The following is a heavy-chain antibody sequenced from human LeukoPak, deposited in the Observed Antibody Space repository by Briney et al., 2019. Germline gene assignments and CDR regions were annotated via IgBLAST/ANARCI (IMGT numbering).Heavy chain of an antibody. J-gene: IGHJ4*02. CDR1: GFTFGTYS. CDR2: ISSSSGYI. CDR3: ARVLGNYYDGSGPSLY. V-gene: IGHV3-21*01. Sequence: GGSLRLSCAASGFTFGTYSMNWVRQAPGKGLEWVSSISSSSGYIYYADSVKGRLTISRDNAKNSLYLQMNSLRGEDTAVYYCARVLGNYYDGSGPSLYWGQGTLVTVSS. D-gene: IGHD3-22*01.